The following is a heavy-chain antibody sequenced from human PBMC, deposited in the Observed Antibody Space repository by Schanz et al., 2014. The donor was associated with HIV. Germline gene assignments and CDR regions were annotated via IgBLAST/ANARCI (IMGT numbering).Heavy chain of an antibody. J-gene: IGHJ6*02. CDR1: GFTFSTYR. V-gene: IGHV3-48*02. CDR2: ISSSSTTR. Sequence: EVRLVESGGTSVQPGGSLGLSCAASGFTFSTYRMNWVRQAPGKGLGWVSYISSSSTTRHYADSVKGRFTISRDNAKNSLSLQMNSLRDEDTAVYYCARSPSYGMDVWGQGTTVTVSS. CDR3: ARSPSYGMDV.